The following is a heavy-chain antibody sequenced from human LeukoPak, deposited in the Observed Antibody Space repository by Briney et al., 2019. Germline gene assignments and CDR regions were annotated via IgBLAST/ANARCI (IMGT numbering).Heavy chain of an antibody. Sequence: GGSLRLSCAASGFTFSSYGMHWVRQAPGKGLEWVAVIWDDGSNKYYADSVKGRFTISRDNSKNTLYLQMNSLRAEDTAVYYCARVQSSSWGYAFDIWGQGTMVTVSS. V-gene: IGHV3-33*01. CDR1: GFTFSSYG. CDR2: IWDDGSNK. D-gene: IGHD6-13*01. CDR3: ARVQSSSWGYAFDI. J-gene: IGHJ3*02.